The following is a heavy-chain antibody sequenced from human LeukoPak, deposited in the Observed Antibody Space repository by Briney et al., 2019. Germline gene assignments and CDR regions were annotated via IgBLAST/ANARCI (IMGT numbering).Heavy chain of an antibody. Sequence: GRSLRLSCAASGFTFDDYAMHWVRQAPGKGLEWVSGISWNSGSIGYADSVKGRFTISRDNAKNSLYLQMNSLRAEDTAIYYCAKPEEYRSGHSCYLSWGQGTLVTVSS. V-gene: IGHV3-9*01. CDR3: AKPEEYRSGHSCYLS. CDR1: GFTFDDYA. CDR2: ISWNSGSI. J-gene: IGHJ4*02. D-gene: IGHD2-15*01.